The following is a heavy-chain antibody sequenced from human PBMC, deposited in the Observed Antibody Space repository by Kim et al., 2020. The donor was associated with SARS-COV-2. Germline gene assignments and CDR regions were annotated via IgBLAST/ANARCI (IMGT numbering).Heavy chain of an antibody. CDR3: AKDLQIPTYSTSWPYYFDY. J-gene: IGHJ4*02. D-gene: IGHD6-13*01. Sequence: GGSLRLSCAASGFTFSTYAMSWVRQAPGKGLEWVSGISAGGRSTYNVDSVKGRFTISRDNSKNTLFLQMNSLRADDTAVYYCAKDLQIPTYSTSWPYYFDYWGQGTLVTVS. CDR2: ISAGGRST. CDR1: GFTFSTYA. V-gene: IGHV3-23*01.